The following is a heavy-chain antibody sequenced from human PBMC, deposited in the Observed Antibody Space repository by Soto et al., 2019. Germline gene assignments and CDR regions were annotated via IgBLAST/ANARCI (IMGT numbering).Heavy chain of an antibody. D-gene: IGHD2-15*01. V-gene: IGHV3-30*03. CDR1: GFTFSGYG. J-gene: IGHJ4*02. CDR2: LANDGSYQ. Sequence: QVQLVESGGGEVQPGGSLRLSCAASGFTFSGYGMHWVRQSPGEGLEWVAILANDGSYQYYAESVKGRFTISRDNSKNTLYLQMDSLRPEDTAVYYCARSIGGSSYYPPDYWGQGTLVTVSS. CDR3: ARSIGGSSYYPPDY.